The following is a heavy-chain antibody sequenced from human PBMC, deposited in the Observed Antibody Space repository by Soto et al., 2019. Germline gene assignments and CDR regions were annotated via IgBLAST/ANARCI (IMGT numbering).Heavy chain of an antibody. CDR3: ARHVRGWQLMLDN. D-gene: IGHD6-13*01. Sequence: SETLSLTCTVSGGSISSSSYYWGWIRQPPGKGLEWIGSIYFSGSTHYNVSLTSRVTISVDTSRNQFSLKLSSVTATDTAVYYCARHVRGWQLMLDNWGQGSPVTVSS. V-gene: IGHV4-39*01. CDR1: GGSISSSSYY. CDR2: IYFSGST. J-gene: IGHJ4*02.